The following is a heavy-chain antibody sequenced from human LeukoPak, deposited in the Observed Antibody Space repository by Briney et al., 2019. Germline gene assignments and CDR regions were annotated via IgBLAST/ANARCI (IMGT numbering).Heavy chain of an antibody. CDR2: ISGSGGST. J-gene: IGHJ4*02. CDR3: AKVSDQQLAIFDY. CDR1: GFTFSSYG. Sequence: PGGSLRLSCAASGFTFSSYGMSWVRQAPGKGLEWVSAISGSGGSTYYADSVKGRFTISRDNSKNTLYLQMNSRRAEDTAVYYCAKVSDQQLAIFDYWGQGTLVTVSS. V-gene: IGHV3-23*01. D-gene: IGHD6-13*01.